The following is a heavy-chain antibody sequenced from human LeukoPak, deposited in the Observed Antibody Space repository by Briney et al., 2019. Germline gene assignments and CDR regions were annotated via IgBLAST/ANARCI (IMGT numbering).Heavy chain of an antibody. V-gene: IGHV1-69*05. CDR1: GGTFSSYA. Sequence: SVKVSCKASGGTFSSYAISWVRQAPGQGLEWMGRIIPIFGTANYAQEFQGRVTITTDESTSTAYMELSSLRSEDTAVYYCARDRLPRRGSGYYFDYWGQGTLVTVSS. CDR2: IIPIFGTA. D-gene: IGHD3-22*01. J-gene: IGHJ4*02. CDR3: ARDRLPRRGSGYYFDY.